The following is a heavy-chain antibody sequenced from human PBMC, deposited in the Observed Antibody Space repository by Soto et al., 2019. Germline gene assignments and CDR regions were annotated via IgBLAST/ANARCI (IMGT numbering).Heavy chain of an antibody. CDR3: AASIFYYGMDV. J-gene: IGHJ6*02. CDR2: IYPGDSDT. V-gene: IGHV5-51*01. CDR1: GYTFTNHW. Sequence: LKISCKGSGYTFTNHWIGWVRQMPGKGLEWMGIIYPGDSDTKYNPSFQGQVTISADKSITTTYLQWSSLKASDTAIYYCAASIFYYGMDVWGQGTTVTVSS.